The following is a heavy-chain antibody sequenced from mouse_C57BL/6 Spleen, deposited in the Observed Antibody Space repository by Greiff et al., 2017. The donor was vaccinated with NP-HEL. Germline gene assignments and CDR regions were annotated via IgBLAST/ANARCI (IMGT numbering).Heavy chain of an antibody. Sequence: VQLQQPGAELVMPGASVKLSCKASGYTFTSYWMHWVKQRPGQGLEWIGEIDPSDSYTNYNQKFKGKSTLTVDKSSSTAYMQLSSLTSEDSAVYYCARSEGYDGTRSMDYWGQGTSVTVSS. J-gene: IGHJ4*01. D-gene: IGHD2-2*01. V-gene: IGHV1-69*01. CDR3: ARSEGYDGTRSMDY. CDR1: GYTFTSYW. CDR2: IDPSDSYT.